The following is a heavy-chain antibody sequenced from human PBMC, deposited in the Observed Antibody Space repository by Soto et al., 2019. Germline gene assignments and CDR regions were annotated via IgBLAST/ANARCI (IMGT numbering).Heavy chain of an antibody. V-gene: IGHV1-2*06. J-gene: IGHJ4*02. CDR3: ARDKDSSSWSPTYYFDY. CDR2: INPNSGGT. CDR1: GYIFTDYY. D-gene: IGHD6-13*01. Sequence: ASVKVSCKASGYIFTDYYMHWVRQAPGQELGWMGRINPNSGGTNYAQKFRGRVTMTRDTSISTAYMELSSLRSEDTAVYYCARDKDSSSWSPTYYFDYWGQGTLVTVS.